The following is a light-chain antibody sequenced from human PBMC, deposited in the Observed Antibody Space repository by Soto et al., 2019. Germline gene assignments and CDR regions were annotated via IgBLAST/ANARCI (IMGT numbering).Light chain of an antibody. CDR2: DAS. Sequence: EIVMTQSPATLSVSPGERATLSCRASQSVSSNLAWYQQKPGQAPRPLIYDASTRAAGVPARFSGSGSGTEFTLTISSLQSEDFALYYCQQYSQWPLYTFGQGTKVDI. J-gene: IGKJ2*01. CDR1: QSVSSN. V-gene: IGKV3-15*01. CDR3: QQYSQWPLYT.